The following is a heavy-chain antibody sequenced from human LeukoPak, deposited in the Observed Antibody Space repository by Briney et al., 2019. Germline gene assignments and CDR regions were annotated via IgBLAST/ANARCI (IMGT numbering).Heavy chain of an antibody. V-gene: IGHV4-59*08. CDR1: GGSISSYY. CDR2: IYYSGST. J-gene: IGHJ4*02. Sequence: SETLSLTCTVSGGSISSYYWSWIRQPPGKGLEWIGYIYYSGSTNYNPSLKSRVTISVDTSKNQFSLKLSSVTAADTAVYYCAGHDRGLVGASRFDYWGQGTLVTVSS. D-gene: IGHD1-26*01. CDR3: AGHDRGLVGASRFDY.